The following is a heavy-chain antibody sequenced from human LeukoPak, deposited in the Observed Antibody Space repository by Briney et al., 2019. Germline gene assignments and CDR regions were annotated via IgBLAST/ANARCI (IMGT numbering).Heavy chain of an antibody. V-gene: IGHV4-34*01. J-gene: IGHJ4*02. CDR3: ARGPERARRGAFDY. Sequence: SETLSLTCAVYGGSFSGYYWSWIRQPPGKGLEWIGEINHSGSTNYNPSLKSRVTISVDTSKNQFSLKLSSVTAADTAVYYCARGPERARRGAFDYWGQGTLVTVSS. D-gene: IGHD1-26*01. CDR2: INHSGST. CDR1: GGSFSGYY.